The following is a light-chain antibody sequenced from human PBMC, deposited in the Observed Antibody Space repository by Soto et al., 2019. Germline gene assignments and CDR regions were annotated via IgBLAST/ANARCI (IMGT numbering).Light chain of an antibody. CDR3: AAWDDSLNGPV. CDR1: SSNLGSNS. CDR2: NTY. J-gene: IGLJ3*02. V-gene: IGLV1-44*01. Sequence: QSVLTQSPSASGTPGQRVTISCSGSSSNLGSNSGNWYQQLPGTAPKLLIYNTYQRPLGVPDRFSGSKSGTSASLAISGLQSEDEGDYFCAAWDDSLNGPVFGGGTKLTVL.